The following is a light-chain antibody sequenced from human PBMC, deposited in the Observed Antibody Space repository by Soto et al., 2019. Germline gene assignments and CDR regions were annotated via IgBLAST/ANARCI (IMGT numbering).Light chain of an antibody. CDR3: QTWGAGIRV. V-gene: IGLV4-69*01. CDR2: LNSDGSH. J-gene: IGLJ3*02. Sequence: QLVLTQSPSASASLGASVKLTCTLSSGHSNYVIAWHQQQPEKGPRYLMKLNSDGSHSKGDGIPDRFSGSSSGAERYLTISSLQSEDEADYYCQTWGAGIRVFGGGTKLTVL. CDR1: SGHSNYV.